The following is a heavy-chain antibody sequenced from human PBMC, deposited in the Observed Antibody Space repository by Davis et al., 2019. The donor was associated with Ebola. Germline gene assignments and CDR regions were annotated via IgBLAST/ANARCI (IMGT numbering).Heavy chain of an antibody. D-gene: IGHD6-13*01. CDR3: TRGAAGLDY. J-gene: IGHJ4*02. CDR1: GYTFTNNA. Sequence: AASVKVSCKASGYTFTNNAIHWVRQAPGQRLEWMGWIYAGNGGTTYSQKFQGRVTLTRDTSASTVYMELSSLTSEDTTVYYGTRGAAGLDYWGQGTLVTVSS. V-gene: IGHV1-3*01. CDR2: IYAGNGGT.